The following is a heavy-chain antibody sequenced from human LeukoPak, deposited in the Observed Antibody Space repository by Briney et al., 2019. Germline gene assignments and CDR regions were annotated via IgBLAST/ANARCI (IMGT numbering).Heavy chain of an antibody. CDR1: GFTFSGSA. D-gene: IGHD4-17*01. CDR2: IKSKANSYAT. CDR3: AKSPRTTVTLFDY. J-gene: IGHJ4*02. Sequence: GGSLRLSCAASGFTFSGSAMHWVRQASGKGLEWVGRIKSKANSYATAYAATVKGRFTISRDDSKNTAYLRMNSLRAEDTAVYYCAKSPRTTVTLFDYWGQGTLVTVSS. V-gene: IGHV3-73*01.